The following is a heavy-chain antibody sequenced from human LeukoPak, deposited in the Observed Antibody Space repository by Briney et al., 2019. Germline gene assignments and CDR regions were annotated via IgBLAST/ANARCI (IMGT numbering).Heavy chain of an antibody. CDR2: INHSGST. Sequence: GSLRLSCAASGFTFSDYYMSWIRQPPGKGLEWIGEINHSGSTNYNPSLKSRVTISVDTSKNQFSLKLSSVTAADTAVYYCARVITFGGVIVRPHYFDYWGQGTLVTVSS. V-gene: IGHV4-34*01. J-gene: IGHJ4*02. CDR1: GFTFSDYY. CDR3: ARVITFGGVIVRPHYFDY. D-gene: IGHD3-16*02.